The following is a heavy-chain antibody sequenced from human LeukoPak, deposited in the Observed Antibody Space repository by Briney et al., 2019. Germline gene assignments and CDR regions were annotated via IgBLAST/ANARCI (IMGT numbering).Heavy chain of an antibody. V-gene: IGHV3-9*01. J-gene: IGHJ4*02. Sequence: PGGSLRLSCAASGFTFDDYAMHWVRQAPGKGLEWVSGISWNSGSIGYADSVKGRFTISRDNAKNSLYLQMNSLRAEDTALYYCAKERGSGYYWGRYYFDYWGQGTLVTVSS. CDR1: GFTFDDYA. CDR2: ISWNSGSI. D-gene: IGHD3-22*01. CDR3: AKERGSGYYWGRYYFDY.